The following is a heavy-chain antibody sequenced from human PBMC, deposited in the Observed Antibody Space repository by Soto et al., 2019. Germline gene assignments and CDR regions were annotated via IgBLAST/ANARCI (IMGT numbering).Heavy chain of an antibody. CDR3: AKGEGRDYDILTGYYWGAFDI. D-gene: IGHD3-9*01. V-gene: IGHV3-23*01. CDR2: ISGSGGST. J-gene: IGHJ3*02. CDR1: GFTFSSYA. Sequence: GGSLRLSCAASGFTFSSYAMSWVRQAPGKGLEWVSAISGSGGSTYYADSVKGRFTISRDNSKNTLYLQMKSLRAGDTAVYYCAKGEGRDYDILTGYYWGAFDIWGQGTMVTVSS.